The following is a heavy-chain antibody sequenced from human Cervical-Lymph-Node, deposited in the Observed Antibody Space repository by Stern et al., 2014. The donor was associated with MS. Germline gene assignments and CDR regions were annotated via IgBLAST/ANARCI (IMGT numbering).Heavy chain of an antibody. J-gene: IGHJ4*02. CDR2: ITNVGSS. CDR3: ARDTSSPERSDW. D-gene: IGHD1-1*01. CDR1: GFTVSRDY. V-gene: IGHV3-53*01. Sequence: VQLVESGGGVIPPGGALRLSWTASGFTVSRDYMTWVSQAPGKELECVSLITNVGSSVYTDSVKVRFTISRDDSKNTVYLHMTSLRAEDTAMYYCARDTSSPERSDWWGQGTLVTVSS.